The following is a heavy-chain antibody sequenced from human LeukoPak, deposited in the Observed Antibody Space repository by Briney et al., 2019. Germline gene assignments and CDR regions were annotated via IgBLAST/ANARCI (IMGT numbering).Heavy chain of an antibody. Sequence: ASVKVSCKVSGYTLTELSMHWVRQAPGKGLEWMGGFDPEDGETIYAQNFQGRVTVSTDTSTTTAYMELRSLRSDDTAVYYCARDWWYGDYSIGNNWGQGTLVTVSS. D-gene: IGHD4-17*01. CDR2: FDPEDGET. J-gene: IGHJ4*02. CDR3: ARDWWYGDYSIGNN. CDR1: GYTLTELS. V-gene: IGHV1-24*01.